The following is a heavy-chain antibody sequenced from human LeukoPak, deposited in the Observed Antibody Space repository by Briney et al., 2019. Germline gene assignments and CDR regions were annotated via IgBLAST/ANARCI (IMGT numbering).Heavy chain of an antibody. CDR3: ATTVNFNWFDP. CDR2: IYYTGST. Sequence: PSETLSLTCTVSGGSISSFCWSWIRQPPGKGLEWIGYIYYTGSTNYNPSLKSRVTISVDTSKNQFSLKLNSVTAADTAVYYCATTVNFNWFDPWGQGALVTVSS. V-gene: IGHV4-59*01. J-gene: IGHJ5*02. CDR1: GGSISSFC. D-gene: IGHD4-11*01.